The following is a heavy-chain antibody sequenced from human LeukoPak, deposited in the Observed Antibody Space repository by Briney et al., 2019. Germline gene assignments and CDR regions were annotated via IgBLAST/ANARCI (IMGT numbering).Heavy chain of an antibody. CDR2: IKSKTYGGTT. CDR1: GFTFTNAW. Sequence: GGSLRLSCAASGFTFTNAWMSWVRQAPGKGLEWVGRIKSKTYGGTTDYAAPVKGRFTISRDDSKNTLYLQMNSLKTEDTAVYYCSTVGLSGYYDTRGYYYFDYWGQGTLVTVSS. V-gene: IGHV3-15*01. D-gene: IGHD3-22*01. J-gene: IGHJ4*02. CDR3: STVGLSGYYDTRGYYYFDY.